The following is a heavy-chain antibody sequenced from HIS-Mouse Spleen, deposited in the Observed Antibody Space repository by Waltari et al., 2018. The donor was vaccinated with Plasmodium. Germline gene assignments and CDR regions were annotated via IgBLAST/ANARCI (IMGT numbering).Heavy chain of an antibody. Sequence: EVQLVESGGGLVQPGGSLRLSCAASGFTVSSNYMSWVRQAPGTGLEWVSVIYSGGSTYYADSVKGRFTISRDNSKNTLYLQMNSLRAEDTAVYYCARGGYSSSWYYFDYWGQGTLVTVSS. D-gene: IGHD6-13*01. CDR2: IYSGGST. J-gene: IGHJ4*02. V-gene: IGHV3-66*01. CDR3: ARGGYSSSWYYFDY. CDR1: GFTVSSNY.